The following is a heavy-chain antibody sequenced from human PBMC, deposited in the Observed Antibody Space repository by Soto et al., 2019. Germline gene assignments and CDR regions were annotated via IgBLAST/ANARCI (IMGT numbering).Heavy chain of an antibody. CDR2: ISSSTSYI. D-gene: IGHD2-2*01. Sequence: EVQLVESGGGLDKPGGSLRLSCAASGFNFSNYGMNWVRQAPGKRLEWVSSISSSTSYISYADSVKGRFTISRDNAKNSVYLQMNSLRAEDTAVYYCARSDCTSTSCYVVWFDPWGQGTLVTVSS. V-gene: IGHV3-21*01. J-gene: IGHJ5*02. CDR3: ARSDCTSTSCYVVWFDP. CDR1: GFNFSNYG.